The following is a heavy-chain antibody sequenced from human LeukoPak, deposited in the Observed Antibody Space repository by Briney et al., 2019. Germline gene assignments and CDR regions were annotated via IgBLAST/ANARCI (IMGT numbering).Heavy chain of an antibody. CDR2: IIPIFGTA. Sequence: SVKVSCKASGGTLSSYAISWVRQAPGQGLEWMGGIIPIFGTANYAQKFQGRVTITTDESTSTAYMELSSLRSEDTAVYYCARDPGYCSGGSCSRGDYWGQGTLVTVSS. CDR3: ARDPGYCSGGSCSRGDY. V-gene: IGHV1-69*05. J-gene: IGHJ4*02. CDR1: GGTLSSYA. D-gene: IGHD2-15*01.